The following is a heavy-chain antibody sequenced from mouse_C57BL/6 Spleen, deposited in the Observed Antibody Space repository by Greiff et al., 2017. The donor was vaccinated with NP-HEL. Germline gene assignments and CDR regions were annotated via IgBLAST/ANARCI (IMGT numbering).Heavy chain of an antibody. D-gene: IGHD3-2*02. CDR1: GFSLTSYG. CDR2: IWSDGST. J-gene: IGHJ3*01. V-gene: IGHV2-6*03. CDR3: ARPDSSGPWCAY. Sequence: VKVVESGPGLVAPSQSLSITCTVSGFSLTSYGVHWVRQPPGKGLEWLVVIWSDGSTTYNSALKSRLSISKDNSKSQVFLKMNSLQTDDTAMYYCARPDSSGPWCAYWGQGTLVTVSA.